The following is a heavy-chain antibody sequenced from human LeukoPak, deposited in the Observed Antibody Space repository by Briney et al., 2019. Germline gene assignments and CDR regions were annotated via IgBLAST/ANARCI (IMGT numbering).Heavy chain of an antibody. CDR1: GFTFSSYA. D-gene: IGHD3-10*01. CDR3: ASARPGND. V-gene: IGHV3-30*04. CDR2: ISYDGSNK. J-gene: IGHJ4*02. Sequence: PGRSLRLSCAASGFTFSSYAMHWVRQAPGKGLEWVAVISYDGSNKYYADSVKGRFTISRDNSKNTLYLQMNSLRAEDTAVYYCASARPGNDGGQGTLVTVSS.